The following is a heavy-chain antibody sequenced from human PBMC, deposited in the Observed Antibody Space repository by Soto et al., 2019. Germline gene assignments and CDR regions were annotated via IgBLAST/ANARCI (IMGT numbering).Heavy chain of an antibody. CDR2: ITPMFGTA. D-gene: IGHD6-19*01. J-gene: IGHJ2*01. Sequence: QVQLVQSGAEVKKPGSSVKVSCKASGGTFSRYAISWVRQAPGQGLEWMGGITPMFGTANYAQKFQGRVPITADESTRTVHMELGRLRSEDRAVYYCAQTLGSAVAGPGRFDLWGRGTLVIVSS. V-gene: IGHV1-69*12. CDR3: AQTLGSAVAGPGRFDL. CDR1: GGTFSRYA.